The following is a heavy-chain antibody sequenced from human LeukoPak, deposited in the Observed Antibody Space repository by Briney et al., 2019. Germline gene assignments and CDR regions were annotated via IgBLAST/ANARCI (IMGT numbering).Heavy chain of an antibody. CDR3: ARTYSSSPLGVTDAFDI. CDR2: IIPIFGTA. Sequence: SVKVSCKASGYTFINYAIHWMRQAPGQGLEWMGGIIPIFGTANYAQKFQGRVTITTDESTSTAYMELSSLRSEDTAVYYCARTYSSSPLGVTDAFDIWGQGTMVTVSS. V-gene: IGHV1-69*05. CDR1: GYTFINYA. J-gene: IGHJ3*02. D-gene: IGHD6-6*01.